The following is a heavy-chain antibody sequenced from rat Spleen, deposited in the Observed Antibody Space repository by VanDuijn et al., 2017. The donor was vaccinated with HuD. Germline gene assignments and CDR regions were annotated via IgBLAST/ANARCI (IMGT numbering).Heavy chain of an antibody. J-gene: IGHJ2*01. V-gene: IGHV5-27*01. CDR1: GFTFSNYY. Sequence: EVQLVESGGGLVQPGRSLKLSCAASGFTFSNYYMAWVRQAPTKGLEWVASISPSGGSTYYPDSVKGRFTISRDNAKSTQYLQMDSLRSEDTATYYCATTPYYPEDFDYWGQGVMVTVSS. CDR2: ISPSGGST. CDR3: ATTPYYPEDFDY. D-gene: IGHD1-1*01.